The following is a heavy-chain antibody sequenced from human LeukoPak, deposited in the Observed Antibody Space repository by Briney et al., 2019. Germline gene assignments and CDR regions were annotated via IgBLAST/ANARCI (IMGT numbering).Heavy chain of an antibody. CDR1: GGTFSSYA. D-gene: IGHD3-22*01. J-gene: IGHJ4*02. V-gene: IGHV1-69*13. CDR3: ARVPNYYDSSGPPFDY. Sequence: SVKVSCKASGGTFSSYAISWVRQAPGQGLEWMGGIIPIFGTANYAQKFQGRVTITADGSTSTAYMELSSLRSEDTAVYYCARVPNYYDSSGPPFDYWGQGTLVTVSS. CDR2: IIPIFGTA.